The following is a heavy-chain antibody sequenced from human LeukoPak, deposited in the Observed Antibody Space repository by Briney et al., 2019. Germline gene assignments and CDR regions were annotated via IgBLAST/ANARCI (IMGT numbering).Heavy chain of an antibody. J-gene: IGHJ3*02. CDR2: VDYSADST. CDR3: AKSNGYGLDI. V-gene: IGHV3-23*01. CDR1: GFTLSSYE. Sequence: GGSLRLSCTVSGFTLSSYEMSWIRQAPGKGLEWVSSVDYSADSTHYADSVMGRFTISRDNSKNTLYLQLNSLSADDTAVYYCAKSNGYGLDIWGQGTMVTVSS. D-gene: IGHD2-8*01.